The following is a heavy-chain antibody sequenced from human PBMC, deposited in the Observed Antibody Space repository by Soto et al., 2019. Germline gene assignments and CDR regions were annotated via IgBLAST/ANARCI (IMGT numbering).Heavy chain of an antibody. V-gene: IGHV1-46*03. CDR3: ARVVPDYGDYYYYMDV. CDR2: INPSGGST. Sequence: GASVKVSCKASGYTFTSYYMHWVRQAPGQGLEWMGIINPSGGSTSYAQKFQGRVTMTRDTSTSTVYMELSSLRSEDTAVYYCARVVPDYGDYYYYMDVWGKGTTVTVSS. CDR1: GYTFTSYY. J-gene: IGHJ6*03. D-gene: IGHD4-17*01.